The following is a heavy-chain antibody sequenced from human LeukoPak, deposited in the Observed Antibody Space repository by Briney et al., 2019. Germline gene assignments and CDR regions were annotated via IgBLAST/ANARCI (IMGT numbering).Heavy chain of an antibody. CDR3: AHTAMGSYYYYCGMDV. V-gene: IGHV3-7*01. D-gene: IGHD5-18*01. Sequence: GASLRLSCAASGFTFSSYAMSWVRQAPGKGLEWVANIKQDGSETYYVDSVRGRFTISRDNAKNSLFLQMNSLRADDTAVYYCAHTAMGSYYYYCGMDVWGQGTTVTVSS. CDR2: IKQDGSET. J-gene: IGHJ6*02. CDR1: GFTFSSYA.